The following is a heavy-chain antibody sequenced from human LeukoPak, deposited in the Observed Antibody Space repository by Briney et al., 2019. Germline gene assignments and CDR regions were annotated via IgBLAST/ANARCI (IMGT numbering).Heavy chain of an antibody. V-gene: IGHV1-2*02. CDR2: INPNSGGT. CDR3: ARGPPYSGYLTV. D-gene: IGHD5-12*01. CDR1: GYTFTGYY. Sequence: ASVKVSCKASGYTFTGYYMHWVRQAPGQGLEWMGWINPNSGGTNYAQKFQGRVTMTRDTSISTAYMELSRLRSDDTAVYYCARGPPYSGYLTVWGQETLVTVSS. J-gene: IGHJ4*02.